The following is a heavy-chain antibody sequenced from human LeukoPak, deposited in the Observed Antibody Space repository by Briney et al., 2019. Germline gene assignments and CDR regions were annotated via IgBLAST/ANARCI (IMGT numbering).Heavy chain of an antibody. CDR2: IYHSGST. CDR1: GYSISSGYS. CDR3: ARDRDIVVVPAVRFDY. D-gene: IGHD2-2*01. Sequence: SETLSLTCVVSGYSISSGYSWGWIRQPPGKGLEWIGSIYHSGSTYYNPSLKSRVTLSVDTSKNHFSLKLSSVTAADTAVYYCARDRDIVVVPAVRFDYWGQGTLVTVSS. J-gene: IGHJ4*02. V-gene: IGHV4-38-2*02.